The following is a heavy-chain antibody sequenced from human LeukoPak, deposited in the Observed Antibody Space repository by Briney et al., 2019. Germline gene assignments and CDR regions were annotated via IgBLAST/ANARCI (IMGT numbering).Heavy chain of an antibody. Sequence: GGSLRLSCAASGFTFCSYAMSWVRQAPGKGLEWVSAISGSGGSTYYADSVKGRFTISRDNSKNTLYLQMNSLRAEDTAVYYCANAIYYYYGMDVWGKGTTVTVSS. CDR3: ANAIYYYYGMDV. D-gene: IGHD2-2*01. CDR2: ISGSGGST. J-gene: IGHJ6*04. CDR1: GFTFCSYA. V-gene: IGHV3-23*01.